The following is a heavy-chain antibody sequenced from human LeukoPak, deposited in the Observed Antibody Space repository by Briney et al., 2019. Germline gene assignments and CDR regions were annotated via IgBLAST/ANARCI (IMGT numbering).Heavy chain of an antibody. D-gene: IGHD6-19*01. J-gene: IGHJ4*02. CDR2: ISASGGST. V-gene: IGHV3-23*01. CDR1: GFTFSDYW. Sequence: PGGSLRLSCAASGFTFSDYWMTWVRQAPGKGLEWVSAISASGGSTYYADSVKGWFTISRDNSKNTLYLQMNSLRAEDTAVYYCAGRSGWYFGPFDYWGQGTLVTVSS. CDR3: AGRSGWYFGPFDY.